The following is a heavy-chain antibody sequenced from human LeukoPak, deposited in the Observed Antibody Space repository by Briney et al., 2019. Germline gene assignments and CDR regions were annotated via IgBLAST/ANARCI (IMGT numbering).Heavy chain of an antibody. CDR2: ISGNNDNP. D-gene: IGHD2-2*01. V-gene: IGHV1-18*01. Sequence: ASVTVSCKTSGYTFSNFGINWVRQAPGQGLEWVGWISGNNDNPNYGQKFQGRFTVTTDSSTSTAYMELRNLRFDDTAVYYCARDGTSTDDYWGQGTLVTVSS. CDR3: ARDGTSTDDY. J-gene: IGHJ4*02. CDR1: GYTFSNFG.